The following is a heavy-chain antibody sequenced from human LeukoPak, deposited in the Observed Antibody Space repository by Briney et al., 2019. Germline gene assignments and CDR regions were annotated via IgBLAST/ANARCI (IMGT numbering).Heavy chain of an antibody. CDR3: ARDGDLNP. Sequence: APVKFSCKAFDNTLTGSFMTWLRKAPGQGLEWMGWINPNSGGTNYAQKFQGRVTMTRDTSISTAYMELSRLRSDDTAVYYCARDGDLNPWGQGTLVTVSS. CDR1: DNTLTGSF. CDR2: INPNSGGT. V-gene: IGHV1-2*02. J-gene: IGHJ5*02. D-gene: IGHD7-27*01.